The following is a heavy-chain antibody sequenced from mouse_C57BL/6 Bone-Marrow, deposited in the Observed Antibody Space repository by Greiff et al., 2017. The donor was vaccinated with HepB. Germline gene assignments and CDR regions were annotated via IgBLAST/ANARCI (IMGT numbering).Heavy chain of an antibody. D-gene: IGHD2-12*01. J-gene: IGHJ4*01. CDR2: IDPETGGT. Sequence: VQGVESGAELVRPGASVTLSCKASGYTFTDYEMHWVKQTPVHGLEWIGAIDPETGGTAYNQKFKGKAILTADKSSSTAYMELRSLTSEDSAVYYCTRDSYYYAMDYWGQGTSVTVSS. V-gene: IGHV1-15*01. CDR3: TRDSYYYAMDY. CDR1: GYTFTDYE.